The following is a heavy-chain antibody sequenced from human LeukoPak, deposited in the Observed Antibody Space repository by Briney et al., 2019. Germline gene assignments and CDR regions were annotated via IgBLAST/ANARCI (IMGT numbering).Heavy chain of an antibody. CDR3: ARNLHDFWSGYPPLYLDY. D-gene: IGHD3-3*01. Sequence: ASVKVSCKASGYTFTGYYMHWVRQAPGQGLEWMGWINPNSGGTNYAQKFQGRVTMTRDTSISTAYMELSRLRSDDTAVYYCARNLHDFWSGYPPLYLDYWGQGTLVTVPS. CDR1: GYTFTGYY. J-gene: IGHJ4*02. V-gene: IGHV1-2*02. CDR2: INPNSGGT.